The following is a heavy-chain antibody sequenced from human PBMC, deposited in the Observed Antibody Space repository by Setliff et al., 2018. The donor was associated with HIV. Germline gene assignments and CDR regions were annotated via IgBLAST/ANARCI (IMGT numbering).Heavy chain of an antibody. J-gene: IGHJ6*03. Sequence: KPSETLSLTCTVPGGPISSGSYYWSWIRQPAGKGLEWIGRIYTSGSTNYNPSLKSRVTISVDTSKNQFSLKLRSVTAADTAVYYCARETYYYDNPQYYYYYMDVWGKGTTVTVSS. V-gene: IGHV4-61*02. CDR3: ARETYYYDNPQYYYYYMDV. CDR2: IYTSGST. D-gene: IGHD3-22*01. CDR1: GGPISSGSYY.